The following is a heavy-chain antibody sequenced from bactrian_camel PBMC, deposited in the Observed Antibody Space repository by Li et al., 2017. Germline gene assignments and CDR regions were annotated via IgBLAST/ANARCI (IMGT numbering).Heavy chain of an antibody. CDR3: KTNCMPLGAYWFLSDSGY. CDR2: IENSGTT. D-gene: IGHD1*01. J-gene: IGHJ6*01. Sequence: VQLVESGGGSVQAGGSLRLSCTRSGDRGCKYDMSWYRRSAPGEDRKFVAGIENSGTTAYADSVKGRFTISRDDRKNTVYLQMSSLKPEDTAKYSCKTNCMPLGAYWFLSDSGYWGLGTQVTVS. CDR1: GDRGCKYD. V-gene: IGHV3S53*01.